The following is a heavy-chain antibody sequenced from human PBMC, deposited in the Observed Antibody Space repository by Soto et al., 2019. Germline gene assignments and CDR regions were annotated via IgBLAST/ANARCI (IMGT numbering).Heavy chain of an antibody. D-gene: IGHD1-26*01. CDR3: ARGRGGIVGATIPNYYYYYGMDV. J-gene: IGHJ6*02. CDR1: GGSFSGYY. CDR2: INHSGST. V-gene: IGHV4-34*01. Sequence: PSETLSLTCAVYGGSFSGYYWSWIRQPPGKGLEWIGEINHSGSTNYNPSLKSRVTISVDTSKNQFSLKLSSVTAADTAVYYCARGRGGIVGATIPNYYYYYGMDVWGRGTTVTVSS.